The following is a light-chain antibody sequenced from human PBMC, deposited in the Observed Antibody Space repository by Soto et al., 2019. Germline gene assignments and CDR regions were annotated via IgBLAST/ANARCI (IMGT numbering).Light chain of an antibody. CDR3: QQYVTSPWA. CDR2: DAS. Sequence: EIVLTQSPATLSLSPGERATLSCRASQSVSSCLAWYQQKPGQAPRLLIYDASNRATGIPARFSGSGSGTDFTLTVSNLESEDFAVYYCQQYVTSPWAFGQGTKVAI. J-gene: IGKJ1*01. V-gene: IGKV3-11*01. CDR1: QSVSSC.